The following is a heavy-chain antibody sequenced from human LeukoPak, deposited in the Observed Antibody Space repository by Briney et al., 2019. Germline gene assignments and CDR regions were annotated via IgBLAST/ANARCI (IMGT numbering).Heavy chain of an antibody. Sequence: GGSLRLSCAASGFTFSSYAMSWVRQAPGKGLEWVSSISSSSSYIYYADSVKGRFTISRDNAKNSLYLQMNSLRAEDTAVYYCAREFYCGGDCYSGTYWGQGTLVTVSS. CDR1: GFTFSSYA. CDR2: ISSSSSYI. V-gene: IGHV3-21*01. J-gene: IGHJ4*02. D-gene: IGHD2-21*02. CDR3: AREFYCGGDCYSGTY.